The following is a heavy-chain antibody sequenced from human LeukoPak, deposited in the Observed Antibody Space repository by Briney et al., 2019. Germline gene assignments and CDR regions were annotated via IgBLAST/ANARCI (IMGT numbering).Heavy chain of an antibody. CDR1: GYTFSSYS. CDR2: IDPSDGGR. V-gene: IGHV1-46*01. Sequence: ASVMVSCKTSGYTFSSYSMHWVGHAPGQGLEWMAIIDPSDGGRSYAQKFQGRVTMTSDTSASTVYMELRSLRPEDTAAYYCARGATDYFYMDVWGKGTTVSVSS. J-gene: IGHJ6*03. CDR3: ARGATDYFYMDV.